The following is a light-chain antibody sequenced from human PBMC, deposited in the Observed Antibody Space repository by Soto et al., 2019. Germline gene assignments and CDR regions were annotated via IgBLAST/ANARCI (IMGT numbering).Light chain of an antibody. J-gene: IGKJ1*01. CDR1: QSVLSSSNNKNY. V-gene: IGKV4-1*01. CDR2: WAS. Sequence: DIVMTQSPDSLAVSLGERATINCKSSQSVLSSSNNKNYLAWYQQKPGQPPKLLIYWASTRESGVPDRFSGSGSGTDFTLTISSLQAEDVAVYYCQQYYSIPWTFGQGTKVEIK. CDR3: QQYYSIPWT.